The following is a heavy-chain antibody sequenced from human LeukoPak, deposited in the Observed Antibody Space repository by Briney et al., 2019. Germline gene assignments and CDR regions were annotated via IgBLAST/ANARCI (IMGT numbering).Heavy chain of an antibody. CDR2: IHIGGTT. CDR1: GGSISSYY. CDR3: VGLRFLEWTPTRIFDS. D-gene: IGHD3-3*01. V-gene: IGHV4-4*07. J-gene: IGHJ4*02. Sequence: SETLSLTCTVSGGSISSYYWSWMRQPAGKGLEWIGRIHIGGTTTQNPSLKSRVTISIDTSKNQFSLKLSSVTAADTAVYYCVGLRFLEWTPTRIFDSWGQGTLVTVSS.